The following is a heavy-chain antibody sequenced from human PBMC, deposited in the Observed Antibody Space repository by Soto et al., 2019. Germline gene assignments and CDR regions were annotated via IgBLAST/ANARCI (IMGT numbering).Heavy chain of an antibody. V-gene: IGHV1-3*01. CDR3: ARAGSRTSWYYYDMDV. CDR1: GYTFTPYP. CDR2: INAVNGNT. D-gene: IGHD6-13*01. J-gene: IGHJ6*03. Sequence: QVQLVQSGAEVKKPGASVKVSCKASGYTFTPYPVHWVRQAPGQRLEWMGWINAVNGNTKYSQKFQGGVTITRDTSASTAYMELSSLRSEDTAVYYCARAGSRTSWYYYDMDVWGKGTTVTVSS.